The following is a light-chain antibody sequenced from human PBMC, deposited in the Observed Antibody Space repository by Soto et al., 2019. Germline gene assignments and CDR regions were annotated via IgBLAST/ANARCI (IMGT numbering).Light chain of an antibody. CDR2: AAS. V-gene: IGKV3-20*01. CDR3: QQYGSSPTS. CDR1: QSVSSSY. Sequence: DIVLTQSPGTLSLSPGERATLSCRASQSVSSSYLAWYQQTPSQAPRLLIYAASSRATGIPDRFSGSGSGTDFTLTISRLEPEDFAVYFCQQYGSSPTSFGQGTKVDI. J-gene: IGKJ1*01.